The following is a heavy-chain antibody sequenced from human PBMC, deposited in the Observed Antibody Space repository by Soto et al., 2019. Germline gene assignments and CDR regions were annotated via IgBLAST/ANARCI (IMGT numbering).Heavy chain of an antibody. J-gene: IGHJ4*02. CDR1: GDSLSSRSYY. D-gene: IGHD3-22*01. V-gene: IGHV4-39*01. Sequence: SETLSLTCTVSGDSLSSRSYYWGWIRQPPGKGLEWIGSIYYSGSTYYNPSLKSRVTISVDTSKNQFSLKLSSVTAADTAVYYCASVPSSGYYSRYWGQGTLVTVSS. CDR2: IYYSGST. CDR3: ASVPSSGYYSRY.